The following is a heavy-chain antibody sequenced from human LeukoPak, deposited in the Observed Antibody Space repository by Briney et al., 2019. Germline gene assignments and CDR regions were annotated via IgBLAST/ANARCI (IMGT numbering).Heavy chain of an antibody. CDR2: IYSGGST. J-gene: IGHJ6*02. D-gene: IGHD4-17*01. V-gene: IGHV3-66*01. CDR1: GFTVSTNY. CDR3: ARDQVTTYYYYGMDV. Sequence: PGGSLRLSCAASGFTVSTNYMSWVRQAPGKGLEWVSVIYSGGSTYYADSVEGRFTISRDNSKNTLYLQMNSLRVEDTAVYYCARDQVTTYYYYGMDVWGQGTTVTVSS.